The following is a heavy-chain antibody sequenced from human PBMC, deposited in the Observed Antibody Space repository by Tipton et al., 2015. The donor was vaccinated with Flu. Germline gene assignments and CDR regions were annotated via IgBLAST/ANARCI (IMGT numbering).Heavy chain of an antibody. J-gene: IGHJ5*02. V-gene: IGHV4-38-2*02. CDR3: ARGPQSTYGLFDP. CDR1: GGSIGSPYC. Sequence: TLSLTCSVSGGSIGSPYCWGWVRQPPGKGLEWIANICPGSPYYNPSLKSRVTMSLDTSKIQFSLKLSSVTSTDSAVYYCARGPQSTYGLFDPLGQGTLVTVSS. CDR2: ICPGSP. D-gene: IGHD4-17*01.